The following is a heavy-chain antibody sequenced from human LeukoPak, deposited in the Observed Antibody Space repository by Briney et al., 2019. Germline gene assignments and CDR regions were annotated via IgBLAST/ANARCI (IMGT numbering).Heavy chain of an antibody. D-gene: IGHD3/OR15-3a*01. CDR2: ISSSGGST. CDR1: GFTFSTYG. CDR3: ARDLDWAFDY. Sequence: GGSLRLSCVASGFTFSTYGMSWVRQAPGKGLDWVSSISSSGGSTYYADSVKGRFTISRDNAKNSLYLQMNSLRVEDTAVYYCARDLDWAFDYWGQGTLVTVSS. J-gene: IGHJ4*02. V-gene: IGHV3-23*01.